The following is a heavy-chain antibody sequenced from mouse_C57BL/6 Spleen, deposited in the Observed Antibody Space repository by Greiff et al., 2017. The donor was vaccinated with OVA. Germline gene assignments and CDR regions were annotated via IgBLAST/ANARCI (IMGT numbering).Heavy chain of an antibody. Sequence: QVQLQQPGAELVKPGASVKLSCKASGYTFTSYWMHWVKQRPGRGLEWIGRIDPNSGGTKYNEQFKSKATLTADKPSSTAYMQRSSLASAASAVYYCARGGDGYYYFDYWGQGTTLTVSS. CDR1: GYTFTSYW. V-gene: IGHV1-72*01. CDR3: ARGGDGYYYFDY. CDR2: IDPNSGGT. D-gene: IGHD2-3*01. J-gene: IGHJ2*01.